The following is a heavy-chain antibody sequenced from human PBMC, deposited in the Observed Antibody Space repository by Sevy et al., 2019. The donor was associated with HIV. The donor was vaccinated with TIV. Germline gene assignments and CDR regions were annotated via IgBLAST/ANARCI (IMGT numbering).Heavy chain of an antibody. CDR1: GGSISSGSYY. V-gene: IGHV4-39*01. Sequence: SETLSLTCTVSGGSISSGSYYWGWIRQPPGKGLEWIGNIYYSGSSYYNPSLNSRVTISVVTSKNQFSLKLTSVTAADTAVYYCAGFEYGDYTNLFDPWGQGTLVTVSS. CDR3: AGFEYGDYTNLFDP. D-gene: IGHD4-17*01. CDR2: IYYSGSS. J-gene: IGHJ5*02.